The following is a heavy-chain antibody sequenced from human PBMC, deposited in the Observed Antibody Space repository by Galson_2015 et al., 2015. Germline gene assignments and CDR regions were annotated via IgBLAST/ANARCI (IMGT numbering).Heavy chain of an antibody. D-gene: IGHD2-2*01. CDR3: ARASQDCSRATCPYTY. Sequence: SVKVSCKASGGSFSTYAISWVRQVPGQGLEWMGGITPIFGTVNYAQKFQGRVTITADKSTTTAYMEVIRLGSEDTAIYCCARASQDCSRATCPYTYWGQGTLVTVSS. V-gene: IGHV1-69*06. CDR1: GGSFSTYA. CDR2: ITPIFGTV. J-gene: IGHJ1*01.